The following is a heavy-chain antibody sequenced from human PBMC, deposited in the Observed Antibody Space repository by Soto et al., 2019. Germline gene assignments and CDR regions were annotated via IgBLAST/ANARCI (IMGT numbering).Heavy chain of an antibody. Sequence: PGGSLRLSCAASGFTFSIFGMIWVRQAPGKGLEWVSTISVSGGSTYYAESVKGRFTISRDNSKNTLYLQMNSLRAEDTAVYYCAKDPDYYDSSGYPLRAFDIWGQGTMVTVSS. D-gene: IGHD3-22*01. CDR3: AKDPDYYDSSGYPLRAFDI. V-gene: IGHV3-23*01. J-gene: IGHJ3*02. CDR1: GFTFSIFG. CDR2: ISVSGGST.